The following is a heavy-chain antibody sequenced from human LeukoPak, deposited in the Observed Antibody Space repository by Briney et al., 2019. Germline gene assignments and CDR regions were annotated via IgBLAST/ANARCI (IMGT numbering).Heavy chain of an antibody. V-gene: IGHV4-30-4*01. D-gene: IGHD3-22*01. CDR3: ARPYYYDSRIDP. CDR1: GGSISSGDYY. J-gene: IGHJ5*02. CDR2: MYYSGST. Sequence: SETLTLTCTVSGGSISSGDYYWSWIRQPPGKGLEWIAYMYYSGSTYYNPSLKSRVTMSADTSKNQLSLKLSSVTAAGTAVYYCARPYYYDSRIDPWGQGILVTVSS.